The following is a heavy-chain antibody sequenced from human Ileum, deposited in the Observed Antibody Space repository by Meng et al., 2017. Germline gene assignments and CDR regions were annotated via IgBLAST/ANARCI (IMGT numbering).Heavy chain of an antibody. Sequence: QWHLQGSGPGLVKPSGTLSLTCTVSGASIIGVNWWTWVRQTPGKGLEWIGEIHHSGSTNSIPSLKSRVTLSVDKSKNQFSLSMSSVTAADTAVYYCARGTGDIRVGFDYWGQGTLVTVSS. CDR3: ARGTGDIRVGFDY. CDR2: IHHSGST. V-gene: IGHV4-4*02. D-gene: IGHD7-27*01. J-gene: IGHJ4*02. CDR1: GASIIGVNW.